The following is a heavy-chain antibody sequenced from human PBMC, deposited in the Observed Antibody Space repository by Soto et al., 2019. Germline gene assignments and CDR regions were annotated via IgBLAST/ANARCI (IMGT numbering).Heavy chain of an antibody. CDR3: ARVLYYGSGSYSPYGMDV. CDR1: GVSFNNNG. J-gene: IGHJ6*04. D-gene: IGHD3-10*01. Sequence: QVQLVQSGAEVKKPGSSVKVSCKTSGVSFNNNGIGWVRQAPGHGLEWMGGVSPPFRTSNYARKFQCRISITADASTGTVNMELSSLTSEDTAQYYCARVLYYGSGSYSPYGMDVWGKGTTVTVSS. CDR2: VSPPFRTS. V-gene: IGHV1-69*01.